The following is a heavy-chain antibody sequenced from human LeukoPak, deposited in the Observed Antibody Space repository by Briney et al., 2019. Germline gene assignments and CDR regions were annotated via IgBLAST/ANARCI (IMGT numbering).Heavy chain of an antibody. V-gene: IGHV3-21*01. D-gene: IGHD3-3*01. J-gene: IGHJ6*03. CDR3: AKGYYDFWSGYYTAYYYYYMDV. CDR1: GFTFSSYS. CDR2: ISSSSSYI. Sequence: GGSLRLSCAASGFTFSSYSMNWVRQAPGKGLEWVSSISSSSSYIYYADSVKGRFTISRDNAKNSLYLQMSSLRAEDTAVYYCAKGYYDFWSGYYTAYYYYYMDVWGKGTTVTVSS.